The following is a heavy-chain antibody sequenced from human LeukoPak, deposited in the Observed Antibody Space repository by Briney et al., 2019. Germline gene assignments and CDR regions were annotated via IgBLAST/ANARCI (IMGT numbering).Heavy chain of an antibody. J-gene: IGHJ4*02. V-gene: IGHV4-59*01. Sequence: SETASLTCTVSGGSISSYYWSWIRQPPGKGREWIGYIYDSGSTNYNPSLKSRVTISVDTSKNKFSMKLSSVNAADKAVYYCAKGKYYYDSRGYFDYWGQGTLVTVSS. D-gene: IGHD3-22*01. CDR2: IYDSGST. CDR1: GGSISSYY. CDR3: AKGKYYYDSRGYFDY.